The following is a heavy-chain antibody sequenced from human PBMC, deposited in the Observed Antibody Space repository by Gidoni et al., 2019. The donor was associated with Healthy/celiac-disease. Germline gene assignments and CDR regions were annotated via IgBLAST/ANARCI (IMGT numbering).Heavy chain of an antibody. CDR2: ISAYNGNT. CDR3: AREGGDIVVVVAAYFDY. V-gene: IGHV1-18*01. J-gene: IGHJ4*02. Sequence: QVQLVQSGAEVKKPGASVKVSCKASGYTFTSYGISWVRQAPGHGLEWMGRISAYNGNTNYARKLQGRVTMTTDTSKSTAYMELRSLRSDDTAVYYCAREGGDIVVVVAAYFDYWGQGTLVTVSS. D-gene: IGHD2-15*01. CDR1: GYTFTSYG.